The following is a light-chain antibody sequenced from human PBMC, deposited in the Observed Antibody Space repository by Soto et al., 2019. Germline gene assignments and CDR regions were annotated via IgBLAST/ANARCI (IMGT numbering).Light chain of an antibody. CDR1: SSDVGGYNY. J-gene: IGLJ3*02. Sequence: QTALTQPPSAYGSRGQSVTISCTGTSSDVGGYNYVSWYQQHPGKAPKVMIYEVNKRPSGVPDRFSGSKSGNTASLTISGLQAEDEADYYCKSYTGINNWVFGGGTKLTVL. V-gene: IGLV2-8*01. CDR3: KSYTGINNWV. CDR2: EVN.